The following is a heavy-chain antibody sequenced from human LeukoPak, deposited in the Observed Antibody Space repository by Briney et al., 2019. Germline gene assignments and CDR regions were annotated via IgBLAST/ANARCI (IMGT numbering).Heavy chain of an antibody. CDR1: GYTLTDLS. CDR2: FDPEEDET. Sequence: ASVKVSCKVSGYTLTDLSMHWVRQAPGKGLEWMGGFDPEEDETIFAQKFQGRVTVTEDTSTDTAYMELSSLRSDDTAVYYRARDSGIAARPGAFDIWGQGTMVTVSS. CDR3: ARDSGIAARPGAFDI. V-gene: IGHV1-24*01. D-gene: IGHD6-6*01. J-gene: IGHJ3*02.